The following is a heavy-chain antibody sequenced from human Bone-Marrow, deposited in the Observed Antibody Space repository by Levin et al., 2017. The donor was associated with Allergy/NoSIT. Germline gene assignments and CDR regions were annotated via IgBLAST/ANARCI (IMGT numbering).Heavy chain of an antibody. CDR2: ISSGSGTS. CDR1: GFSFNTYN. CDR3: AREGYISSDNSGYYFDQ. V-gene: IGHV3-48*01. J-gene: IGHJ4*02. D-gene: IGHD3-22*01. Sequence: GGSLRLSCAASGFSFNTYNMHWVRQAPGKGLECISYISSGSGTSDYADSVKGRFTISRDNANNSMYLQMNSLRAEDTAVYYCAREGYISSDNSGYYFDQWGQGTLVTVSS.